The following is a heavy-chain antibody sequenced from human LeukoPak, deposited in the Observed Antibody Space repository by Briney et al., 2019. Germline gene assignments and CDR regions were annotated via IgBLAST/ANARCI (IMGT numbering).Heavy chain of an antibody. J-gene: IGHJ4*02. D-gene: IGHD3-10*01. Sequence: PSETLSLTCTVSGYSISSGYYWGWIRPPPGKGLEWVGSIHHSGTTYYNPSLKSRVTISLATSKNQFSLKLSSVTAADTAVYYCARDSYGSGSYNYWGQGTLVTVSS. V-gene: IGHV4-38-2*02. CDR3: ARDSYGSGSYNY. CDR2: IHHSGTT. CDR1: GYSISSGYY.